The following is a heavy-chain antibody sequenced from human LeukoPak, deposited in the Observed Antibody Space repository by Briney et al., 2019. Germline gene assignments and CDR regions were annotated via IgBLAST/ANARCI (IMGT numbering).Heavy chain of an antibody. CDR2: IKQDGSEK. Sequence: PGGSLRLSCAASGFTFSSYWMRWVRQAPGKGLEWVANIKQDGSEKYYVDSVKGRFTISRDNAKNSLYLQTNSLRAEDTAVYYCARDRVVVVPAAIGEDYFDYWGQGTLVTVSS. D-gene: IGHD2-2*01. V-gene: IGHV3-7*01. CDR1: GFTFSSYW. J-gene: IGHJ4*02. CDR3: ARDRVVVVPAAIGEDYFDY.